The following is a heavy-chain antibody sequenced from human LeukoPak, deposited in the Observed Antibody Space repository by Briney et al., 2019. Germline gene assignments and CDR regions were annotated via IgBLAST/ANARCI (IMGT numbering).Heavy chain of an antibody. CDR3: ARVTVAARTFDY. D-gene: IGHD6-6*01. Sequence: SETLSLTCTVSGGSISSGSYYWSWIRQPAGKGLEWIGRIYTSGSTNYNPSPKSRVTISVDTSKNQFSLKLSSVAAADTAVYYCARVTVAARTFDYWGQGTLVTVSS. CDR1: GGSISSGSYY. CDR2: IYTSGST. J-gene: IGHJ4*02. V-gene: IGHV4-61*02.